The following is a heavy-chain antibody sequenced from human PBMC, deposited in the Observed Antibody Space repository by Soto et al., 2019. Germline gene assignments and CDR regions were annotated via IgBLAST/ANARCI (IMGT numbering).Heavy chain of an antibody. CDR3: ARTYDSNGYANEFDS. J-gene: IGHJ4*02. Sequence: QVVLQESGPGLVKPSETLSLTCSVSGRSITSYYWSWVRQPPGKGLEWIGYIYDNGITSQNPSLMIRITMSADTSQNQFSLKLTSVTGADTAVYYCARTYDSNGYANEFDSWGQGILVTVTS. V-gene: IGHV4-4*09. D-gene: IGHD3-22*01. CDR2: IYDNGIT. CDR1: GRSITSYY.